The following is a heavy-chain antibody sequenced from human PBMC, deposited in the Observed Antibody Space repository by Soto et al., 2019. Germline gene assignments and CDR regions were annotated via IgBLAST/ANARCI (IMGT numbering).Heavy chain of an antibody. CDR1: GFTFSTYS. D-gene: IGHD3-9*01. J-gene: IGHJ4*02. CDR3: ARDLAVTILAGYFDY. V-gene: IGHV3-48*01. CDR2: IRSSSTI. Sequence: GGSLRLSCAASGFTFSTYSMNWVRQAPGKGLEWVSYIRSSSTIYYADSVKGRFAISRDNAKNSLYLQMNSLRAEDTAVYYCARDLAVTILAGYFDYWGQGTLVTVSS.